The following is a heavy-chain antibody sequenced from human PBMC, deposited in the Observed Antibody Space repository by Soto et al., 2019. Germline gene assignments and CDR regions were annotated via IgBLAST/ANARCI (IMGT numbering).Heavy chain of an antibody. D-gene: IGHD2-15*01. Sequence: QVQLVESGGDVVQPGRSLRLSCAASGFTFSSYGMHWVRQAPGKGLEWVAVISYDGRNQYYADSAKGRFTISRDNSKNTLYLQMNSLTPEDTAVYYCAKEGQTKVSTTLDHWGQGTLVTVSS. CDR3: AKEGQTKVSTTLDH. CDR1: GFTFSSYG. CDR2: ISYDGRNQ. J-gene: IGHJ4*02. V-gene: IGHV3-30*18.